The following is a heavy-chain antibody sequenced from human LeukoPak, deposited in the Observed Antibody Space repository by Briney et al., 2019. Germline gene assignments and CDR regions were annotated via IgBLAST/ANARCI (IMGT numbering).Heavy chain of an antibody. Sequence: SETLSLTCAVYGGSLSGYYWSWIRQPPGKGLEWIGEINRSGSTNYNPSLKSRVSISVDSSKNQFSLKVSSVTAADTAVYYCARGSDTAAGLYWGQGTLVTVSS. CDR3: ARGSDTAAGLY. CDR2: INRSGST. CDR1: GGSLSGYY. V-gene: IGHV4-34*01. D-gene: IGHD6-13*01. J-gene: IGHJ4*02.